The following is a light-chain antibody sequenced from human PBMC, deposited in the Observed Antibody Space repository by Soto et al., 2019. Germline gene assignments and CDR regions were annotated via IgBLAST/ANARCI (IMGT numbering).Light chain of an antibody. Sequence: DIVLTQSPGTLSLSPGERATLSCRASQSLTRNYLAWFRQKPGQAPKLLISGASTRATGIPDRFSGSGSGTDFTLIISRLETEDFEVYFCHRYSNLPHTFGGGNKVEIK. CDR1: QSLTRNY. V-gene: IGKV3-20*01. CDR2: GAS. CDR3: HRYSNLPHT. J-gene: IGKJ4*01.